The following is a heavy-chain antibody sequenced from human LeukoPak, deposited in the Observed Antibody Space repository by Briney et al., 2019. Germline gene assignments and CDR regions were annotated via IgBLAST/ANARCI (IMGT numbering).Heavy chain of an antibody. Sequence: ASVRVSCKASGYTFSNYDVTWMRQAPGQGLEYMGWMNPNSGNTGFAQKFRGRVTMTSDASTTSAFMELMRLTSEDTAVYYCTRAVRNQLLSEYWGQGTRITVSP. V-gene: IGHV1-8*01. CDR1: GYTFSNYD. J-gene: IGHJ4*02. D-gene: IGHD2-2*01. CDR2: MNPNSGNT. CDR3: TRAVRNQLLSEY.